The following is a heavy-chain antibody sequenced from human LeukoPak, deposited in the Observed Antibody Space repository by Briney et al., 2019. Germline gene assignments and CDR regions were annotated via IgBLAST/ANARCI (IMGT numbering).Heavy chain of an antibody. Sequence: PGGSLRLSCAASGFTFSSYWMSWVRQAPGKGLEWVANIKQDGSEKYYVDSVKGRFTISRDNAKNSLYLQMNSLRAEDTAVYYCAKDFLQVHYYDSSKIDYWGQGTLVTVSS. CDR3: AKDFLQVHYYDSSKIDY. D-gene: IGHD3-22*01. V-gene: IGHV3-7*01. J-gene: IGHJ4*02. CDR2: IKQDGSEK. CDR1: GFTFSSYW.